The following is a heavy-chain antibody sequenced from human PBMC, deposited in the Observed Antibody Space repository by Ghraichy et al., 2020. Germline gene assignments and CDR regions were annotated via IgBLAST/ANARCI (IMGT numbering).Heavy chain of an antibody. D-gene: IGHD3-3*01. CDR1: GGSISSYY. V-gene: IGHV4-59*01. J-gene: IGHJ6*03. CDR3: ARGEYYDFWSGYYWRGRMNYSYYMDV. CDR2: IYYSGST. Sequence: SETLSLTCTVSGGSISSYYWSWIRQPPGKGLEWIGYIYYSGSTNYNPSLKSRVTISVDTSKNQFSLKLSSVTAADTAVYYCARGEYYDFWSGYYWRGRMNYSYYMDVWGKGTTVTVSS.